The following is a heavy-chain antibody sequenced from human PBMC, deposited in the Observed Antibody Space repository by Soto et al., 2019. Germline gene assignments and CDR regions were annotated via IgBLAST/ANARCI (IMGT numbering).Heavy chain of an antibody. V-gene: IGHV3-7*01. CDR1: GFTFSSHW. Sequence: LILSCAASGFTFSSHWMSWVRQAPGKGLEWVANIKVDGSEKYYVDSVRGRFSISRDNAKDSLYLQMNSLRAEDTAVYYCTRDSYDSSGYYYDFFDYWGQGTLVTVSS. CDR3: TRDSYDSSGYYYDFFDY. CDR2: IKVDGSEK. D-gene: IGHD3-22*01. J-gene: IGHJ4*02.